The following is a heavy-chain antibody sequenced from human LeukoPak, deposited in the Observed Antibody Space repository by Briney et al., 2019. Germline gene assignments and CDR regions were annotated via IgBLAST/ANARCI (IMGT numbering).Heavy chain of an antibody. D-gene: IGHD2-2*01. CDR1: GGTFSSYA. Sequence: SVKVSCKASGGTFSSYAISWVRQAPGQGLEWMGRIIPIFGTANYAQKFQGRVTITADKSTSTAYMELSSLGSEDTAVYYCARDQDIVVVPAAGFDPWGQGTLVTVSS. V-gene: IGHV1-69*06. CDR3: ARDQDIVVVPAAGFDP. CDR2: IIPIFGTA. J-gene: IGHJ5*02.